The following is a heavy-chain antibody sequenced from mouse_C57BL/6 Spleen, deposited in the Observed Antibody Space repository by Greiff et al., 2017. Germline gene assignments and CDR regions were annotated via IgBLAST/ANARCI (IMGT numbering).Heavy chain of an antibody. CDR2: INYDGSST. CDR1: GFTFSDYY. V-gene: IGHV5-16*01. CDR3: AGEKDYYGSSYAMDY. Sequence: EVKLVESEGGLVQPGSSMKLSCTASGFTFSDYYMAWVRQVPEKGLEWVANINYDGSSTYYLDSLKSRFIISRDNAKNILYLQMSSLKSEDTATYYCAGEKDYYGSSYAMDYWGQGTSVTVSS. J-gene: IGHJ4*01. D-gene: IGHD1-1*01.